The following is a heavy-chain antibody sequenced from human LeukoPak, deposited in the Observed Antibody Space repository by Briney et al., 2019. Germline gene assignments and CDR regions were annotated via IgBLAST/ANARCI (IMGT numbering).Heavy chain of an antibody. V-gene: IGHV1-18*01. J-gene: IGHJ5*02. CDR2: ISAQHGQT. D-gene: IGHD3-10*01. Sequence: GASVKVSCKTSGYSENFYGITWVRQVAGQGLEWMGWISAQHGQTEYAPNSQDRVTMTTDTYTNTAYMELSSLRYDDTAVYYCATNILVRDIINWFDPWGQGTLVTVSS. CDR1: GYSENFYG. CDR3: ATNILVRDIINWFDP.